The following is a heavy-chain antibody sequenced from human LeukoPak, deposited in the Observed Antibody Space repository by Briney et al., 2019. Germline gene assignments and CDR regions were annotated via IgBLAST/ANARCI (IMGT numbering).Heavy chain of an antibody. Sequence: GGSLRLSYVASGFTFSTYNMNWVRRAPGKGLEWVSYIHSSSSTIYYADSVKGRFTISRGNAKNSLYLQMNSLRAEDTAVYYCARALTGGYSRGVSYYYMDVWGKGTTVTVSS. J-gene: IGHJ6*03. CDR1: GFTFSTYN. D-gene: IGHD6-13*01. V-gene: IGHV3-48*01. CDR2: IHSSSSTI. CDR3: ARALTGGYSRGVSYYYMDV.